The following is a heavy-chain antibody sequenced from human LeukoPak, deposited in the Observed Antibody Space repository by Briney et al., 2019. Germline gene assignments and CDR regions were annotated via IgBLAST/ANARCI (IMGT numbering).Heavy chain of an antibody. CDR3: AKVLSNWQSRHFDY. D-gene: IGHD7-27*01. Sequence: GGSLRLSCAASGFTFDDYAMDWVRQVPGKGLEWVSLVSGNGGNTYYADSVKGRFTISRDNSKNSLYLPMNSLRTEDTALYYCAKVLSNWQSRHFDYWGQRTLVTVSS. V-gene: IGHV3-43*02. J-gene: IGHJ4*02. CDR1: GFTFDDYA. CDR2: VSGNGGNT.